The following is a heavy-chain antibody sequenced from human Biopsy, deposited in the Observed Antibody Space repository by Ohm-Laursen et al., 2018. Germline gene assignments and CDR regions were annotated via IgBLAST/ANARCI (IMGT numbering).Heavy chain of an antibody. D-gene: IGHD3-3*01. CDR2: IFRNSGNI. CDR1: GFSFDDYA. Sequence: SLRLSCTASGFSFDDYAMHWVRQAPGKGLEWVSGIFRNSGNIDYAASVKGRFTISRDNAKNSLYLQMNSLRPEDTAFYYCATIAGWGSSPDLRPYWGQGTLVTVSS. J-gene: IGHJ4*02. V-gene: IGHV3-9*01. CDR3: ATIAGWGSSPDLRPY.